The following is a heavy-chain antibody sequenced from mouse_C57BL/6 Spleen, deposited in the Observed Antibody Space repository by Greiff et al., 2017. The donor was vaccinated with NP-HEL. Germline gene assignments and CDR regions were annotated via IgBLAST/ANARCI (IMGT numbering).Heavy chain of an antibody. CDR1: GYTFTSYW. D-gene: IGHD1-1*01. CDR2: IDPSDSYT. CDR3: ARSSLYYFDY. J-gene: IGHJ2*01. V-gene: IGHV1-69*01. Sequence: VQLQQPGAELVMPGASVKLSCKASGYTFTSYWMHWVKQRPGQGLEWIGEIDPSDSYTNYNQKFKGKSTLTVDKSSSTAYMQLSSLTSVDSAVYYCARSSLYYFDYWGQGTTLTVSS.